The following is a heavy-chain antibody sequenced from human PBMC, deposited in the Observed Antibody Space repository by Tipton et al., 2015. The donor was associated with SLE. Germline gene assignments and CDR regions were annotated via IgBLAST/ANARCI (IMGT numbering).Heavy chain of an antibody. CDR2: ISYSGST. D-gene: IGHD4-17*01. CDR1: GGSISGYY. V-gene: IGHV4-59*01. Sequence: TLSLTCTASGGSISGYYWSWIRQPPGKGLEWIGYISYSGSTNYNPSLKSRVTISVDTSKNQFSLKLSSVTAADTAVYYCARHGGHKVYVDYISWYFDLWGRGTLVTVSS. CDR3: ARHGGHKVYVDYISWYFDL. J-gene: IGHJ2*01.